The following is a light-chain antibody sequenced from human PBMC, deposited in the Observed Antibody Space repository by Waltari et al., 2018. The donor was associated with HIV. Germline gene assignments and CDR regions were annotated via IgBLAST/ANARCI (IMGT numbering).Light chain of an antibody. CDR1: GSYIGVYYF. Sequence: HSALTQPASVSGSPGQSIPISCSGTGSYIGVYYFVPWYQQHPGRPPKLIIYDATNRPSDVSDRFSASKSGTTASLTITGLQDEDEADYFCSSFTTSQTYVFGSGTRVTVL. CDR3: SSFTTSQTYV. V-gene: IGLV2-14*03. J-gene: IGLJ1*01. CDR2: DAT.